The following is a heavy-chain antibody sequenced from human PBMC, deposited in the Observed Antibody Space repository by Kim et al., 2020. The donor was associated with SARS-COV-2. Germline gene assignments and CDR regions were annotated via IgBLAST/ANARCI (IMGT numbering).Heavy chain of an antibody. Sequence: SETLSLTCTVSGGSVSSGSYYWSWIRQPPGKGLEWIGYFYYSGSTNYNPSLKSRVTISVDTSKNQFSLKLSSVTAADTAVYYCAMGSSYAFDIWGQGTMVTVSS. CDR2: FYYSGST. CDR3: AMGSSYAFDI. V-gene: IGHV4-61*01. J-gene: IGHJ3*02. CDR1: GGSVSSGSYY. D-gene: IGHD1-26*01.